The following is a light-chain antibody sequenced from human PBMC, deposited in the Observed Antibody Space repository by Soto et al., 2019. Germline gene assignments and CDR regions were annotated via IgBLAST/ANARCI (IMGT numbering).Light chain of an antibody. CDR1: QSLLHSNGYKY. CDR2: LGP. Sequence: DIVMTQSPLSLPVTPGEPASISCRSSQSLLHSNGYKYLDWYLQKPVQSPQLLIYLGPNRASRVPDSFSGSGSGADFTLKISRVEAEHVGVYYCMQPLQSRTFAQGPKV. V-gene: IGKV2-28*01. J-gene: IGKJ1*01. CDR3: MQPLQSRT.